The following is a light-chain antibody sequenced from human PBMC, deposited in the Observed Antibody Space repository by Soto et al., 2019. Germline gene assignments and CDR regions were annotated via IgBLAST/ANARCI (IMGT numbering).Light chain of an antibody. J-gene: IGKJ1*01. CDR2: GAS. CDR3: QQYRSWPRT. Sequence: ETVLTQSPGTLSLSPGERATLSCRASQSVTSSYLAWYQQKPGQAPRLLIYGASTRATDMPGRFSGRGAGAEFTLTISSLQSEDFAVYYCQQYRSWPRTCGQGTKVDI. CDR1: QSVTSSY. V-gene: IGKV3-20*01.